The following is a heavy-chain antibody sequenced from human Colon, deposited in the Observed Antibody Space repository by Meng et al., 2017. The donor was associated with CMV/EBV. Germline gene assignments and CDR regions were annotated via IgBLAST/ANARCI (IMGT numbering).Heavy chain of an antibody. CDR1: GGTFRIYA. J-gene: IGHJ1*01. V-gene: IGHV1-69*05. D-gene: IGHD2-2*01. Sequence: SGGTFRIYAFGWVRRAPGQGLEWVGGIIPIFGTANYAQKFQGRVTITTDESTSTAYMELSSLRSEDTAVYYCTVRANVVVPAALPFQHWGQGTLVTVSS. CDR2: IIPIFGTA. CDR3: TVRANVVVPAALPFQH.